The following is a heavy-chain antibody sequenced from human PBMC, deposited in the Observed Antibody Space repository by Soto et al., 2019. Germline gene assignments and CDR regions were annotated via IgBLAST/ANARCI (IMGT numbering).Heavy chain of an antibody. CDR1: GFTFSSYA. D-gene: IGHD3-3*01. J-gene: IGHJ4*02. Sequence: EVQLLESGGGWVQPGGSLRLSCAASGFTFSSYAMSVVRQAPGKGLALVSAISGSGGSTSYADSVKCRFTISRDNSKNTLYLQMNSLRAEDTDVYYCAKDSAVWVITIFGYWGQGTLVTVSS. CDR3: AKDSAVWVITIFGY. CDR2: ISGSGGST. V-gene: IGHV3-23*01.